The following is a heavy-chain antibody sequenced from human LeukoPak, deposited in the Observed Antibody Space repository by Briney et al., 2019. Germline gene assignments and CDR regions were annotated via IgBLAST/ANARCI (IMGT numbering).Heavy chain of an antibody. D-gene: IGHD3-9*01. CDR1: GYTFTSYG. CDR2: ISAYNGNT. CDR3: ARAIRLRYFDWLLLDNAFDI. Sequence: ASVKVSCKASGYTFTSYGISWVRQAPGQGLEWMGWISAYNGNTNYAQKLQGRVTMTTDTSTSTAYMELRSLRSDDTAVYYCARAIRLRYFDWLLLDNAFDIWGQGTMVTVSS. V-gene: IGHV1-18*01. J-gene: IGHJ3*02.